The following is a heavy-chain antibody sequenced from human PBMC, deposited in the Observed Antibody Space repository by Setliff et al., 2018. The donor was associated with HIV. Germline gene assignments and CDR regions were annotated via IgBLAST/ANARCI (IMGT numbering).Heavy chain of an antibody. CDR2: LSPSGTT. Sequence: KASETLSLTCTVSGGSISNSRYYWSWIRQPLPWGLEWIGELSPSGTTRSNPSLQSRVTISLDTSNNQFSLKLTSVTAADTAMYYCASFFVTTVTNQDYWGQGTPVTVSS. J-gene: IGHJ4*02. CDR3: ASFFVTTVTNQDY. CDR1: GGSISNSRYY. V-gene: IGHV4-39*07. D-gene: IGHD4-17*01.